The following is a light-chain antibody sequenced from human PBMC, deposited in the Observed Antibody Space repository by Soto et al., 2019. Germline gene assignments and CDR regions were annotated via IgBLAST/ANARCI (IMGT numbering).Light chain of an antibody. CDR3: QQYGSSPWT. CDR1: QSVSSN. Sequence: EIVMTQPPATVSVSPGERATLSFCASQSVSSNVARYQQTPGQAPRLLIPGASSRATGLPDRLSSSGSGTDFTLTISILEPDDSAVYYCQQYGSSPWTFRQAT. CDR2: GAS. J-gene: IGKJ1*01. V-gene: IGKV3-20*01.